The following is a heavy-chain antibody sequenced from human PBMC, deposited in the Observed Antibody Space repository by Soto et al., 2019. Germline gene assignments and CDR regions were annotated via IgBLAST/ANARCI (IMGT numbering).Heavy chain of an antibody. J-gene: IGHJ6*02. CDR3: ARSTYYYGSGSYLVGDVYYYGMDV. Sequence: SETLSLTCTVSGGSISSYYWSWIRQPPGKGLEWIGYIYYSGSTNYNPSLKSRVTISVDTSKNQFSLKLSSVTAADTAVYYCARSTYYYGSGSYLVGDVYYYGMDVWGQGTTVTVSS. CDR1: GGSISSYY. V-gene: IGHV4-59*01. D-gene: IGHD3-10*01. CDR2: IYYSGST.